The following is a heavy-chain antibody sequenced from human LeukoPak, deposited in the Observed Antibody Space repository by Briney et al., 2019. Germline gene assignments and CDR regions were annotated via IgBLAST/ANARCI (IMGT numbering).Heavy chain of an antibody. D-gene: IGHD3-16*01. CDR3: TRWGAGGLTLDY. CDR1: GFSFSFYG. J-gene: IGHJ4*02. V-gene: IGHV3-33*01. Sequence: GGSLRLSCATSGFSFSFYGMQWVRQAPGKGLEWVAVIWNDGSQKYYGDSVKGRFTISKDNSRKTVNLQMDSLRAEDTAIYYCTRWGAGGLTLDYWGQGVLVTVPS. CDR2: IWNDGSQK.